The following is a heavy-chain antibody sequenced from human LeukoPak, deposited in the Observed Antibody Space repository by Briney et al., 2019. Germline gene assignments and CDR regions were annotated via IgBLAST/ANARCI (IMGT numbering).Heavy chain of an antibody. CDR3: ARGPIQLWLPYFDY. V-gene: IGHV4-59*01. D-gene: IGHD5-18*01. J-gene: IGHJ4*02. CDR2: IYYSGST. Sequence: PSETLSLTCTVSGGSISSYYWSWIRQPPGKGLEWIGYIYYSGSTNYNPSLKSRVTISVDTSKNQFSLKLSSVTAADTAVYYCARGPIQLWLPYFDYWGQGTLVTVSS. CDR1: GGSISSYY.